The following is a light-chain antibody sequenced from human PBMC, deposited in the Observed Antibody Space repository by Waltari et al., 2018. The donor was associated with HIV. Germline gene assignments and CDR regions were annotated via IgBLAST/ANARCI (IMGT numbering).Light chain of an antibody. V-gene: IGLV3-27*01. CDR3: YSAADNSGL. CDR2: KDS. CDR1: LLATQY. J-gene: IGLJ3*02. Sequence: SYELTQPSSVSVSPGQTARITCSGDLLATQYVRWFQQKPGQAPVLVMYKDSERPSGIPARFSGSSSGTTVSLTIGGAQVDDEADYYCYSAADNSGLFGGGTKLTVL.